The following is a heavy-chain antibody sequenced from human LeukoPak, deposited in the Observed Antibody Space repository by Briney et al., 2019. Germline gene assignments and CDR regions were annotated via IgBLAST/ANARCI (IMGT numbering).Heavy chain of an antibody. CDR3: AKDVGTTSLYNWFDP. V-gene: IGHV3-33*06. J-gene: IGHJ5*02. Sequence: PGGSLRLSCAASGFTFSNNGMHWVCQAPGKGLEWVAVTSYDGSNIFYVDSVKGRFTIHRDNSKNTLYLDMNSLRAEDTAVYYCAKDVGTTSLYNWFDPWGQGTLVTVSS. D-gene: IGHD2/OR15-2a*01. CDR2: TSYDGSNI. CDR1: GFTFSNNG.